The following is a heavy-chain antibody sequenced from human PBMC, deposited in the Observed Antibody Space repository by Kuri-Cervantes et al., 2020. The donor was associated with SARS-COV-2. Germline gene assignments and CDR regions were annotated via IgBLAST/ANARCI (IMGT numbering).Heavy chain of an antibody. D-gene: IGHD4-23*01. CDR3: AKDGGKAVLDY. J-gene: IGHJ4*02. CDR2: TYSGGST. V-gene: IGHV3-23*03. Sequence: GGSLRLSCAASGFTFSSYSMSWVRQAPGKGLEWVSVTYSGGSTYYADSVKGRFTISRGNSKNTLYLQMNSLRAEDTAVYYCAKDGGKAVLDYWGQGTLVTVSS. CDR1: GFTFSSYS.